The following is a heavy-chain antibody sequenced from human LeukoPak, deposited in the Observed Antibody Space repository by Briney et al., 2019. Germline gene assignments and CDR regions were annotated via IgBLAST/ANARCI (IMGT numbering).Heavy chain of an antibody. Sequence: PGGSLRLSCAASGFTFSSYAMSWVRQAPGKGLEWVSAISGSCGSTYYADSVKGLFTISRDNSKNTLYLQMNSLRAEDTAVYYCAKSGDGCSGGSCYTPYDWGQGTLVTVSS. V-gene: IGHV3-23*01. CDR2: ISGSCGST. CDR3: AKSGDGCSGGSCYTPYD. CDR1: GFTFSSYA. J-gene: IGHJ4*02. D-gene: IGHD2-15*01.